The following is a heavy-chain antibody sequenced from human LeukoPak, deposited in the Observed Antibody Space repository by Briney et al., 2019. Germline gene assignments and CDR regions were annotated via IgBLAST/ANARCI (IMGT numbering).Heavy chain of an antibody. Sequence: GASVKVSCKASGYTFTSYAMNWVRQAPGQGLEWMGWINTNTGNPTYAQGFTGRFVFSLDTSVSTAYLQISSLKAEDTAVYYCARVMLQMATIVSWFDPWGQGTLVTVSS. CDR1: GYTFTSYA. CDR2: INTNTGNP. CDR3: ARVMLQMATIVSWFDP. J-gene: IGHJ5*02. V-gene: IGHV7-4-1*02. D-gene: IGHD5-24*01.